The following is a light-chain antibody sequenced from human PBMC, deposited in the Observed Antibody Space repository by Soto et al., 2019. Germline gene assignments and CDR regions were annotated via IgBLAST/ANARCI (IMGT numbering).Light chain of an antibody. Sequence: SYELTQPPSVSVAPGQTARITCGGNNIGSKSVHWYQQKPGQAPVLVVYDDSDLPSGIPERFSGSNSGNTATLTISRVEAVDDEDYYCKVCDSSSYHPVFGGGTKLTVL. CDR3: KVCDSSSYHPV. CDR2: DDS. J-gene: IGLJ3*02. CDR1: NIGSKS. V-gene: IGLV3-21*02.